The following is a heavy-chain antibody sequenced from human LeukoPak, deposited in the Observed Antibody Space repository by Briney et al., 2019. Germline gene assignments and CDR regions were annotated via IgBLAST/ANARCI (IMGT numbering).Heavy chain of an antibody. Sequence: KPSETLSLTCTVSGGSISSSSYYWGWIRQPPGKGLEWIGSIYYSGSTYYNPSLMSRVAISVDTSKNQFSLKLTSVTAADMAVYFCARIFRGYSGGGWYKSWFDPWGQGTLVTVSS. CDR3: ARIFRGYSGGGWYKSWFDP. CDR2: IYYSGST. CDR1: GGSISSSSYY. V-gene: IGHV4-39*07. D-gene: IGHD2-15*01. J-gene: IGHJ5*02.